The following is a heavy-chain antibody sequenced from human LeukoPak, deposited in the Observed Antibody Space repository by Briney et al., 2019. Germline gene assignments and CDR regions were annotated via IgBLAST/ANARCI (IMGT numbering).Heavy chain of an antibody. V-gene: IGHV1-24*01. D-gene: IGHD6-13*01. CDR3: ATKSGYSSSWYDPKRFDY. Sequence: GASVKVSCKVSGYTLTELSMHWVRQAPGKGLEWMGGFDPEDGETIYAQKFQGRVTMTEDTSTDTAYMELSSLRSEDTAVYYCATKSGYSSSWYDPKRFDYWGQGTLVTVSS. CDR1: GYTLTELS. CDR2: FDPEDGET. J-gene: IGHJ4*02.